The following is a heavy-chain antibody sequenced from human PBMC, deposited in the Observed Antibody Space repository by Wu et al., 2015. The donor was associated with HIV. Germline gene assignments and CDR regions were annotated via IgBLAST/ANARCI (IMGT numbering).Heavy chain of an antibody. CDR3: ARGGLEWLLGGYWWNPNPDYYYYYYMDV. Sequence: QVQLVQSGAEVKKPGASVKVSCKASGYTFTSYGISWVRQAPGQGLEWMGWISAYNGNTNYAQKLQGRVTMTTDTSTSTAYMELRSLRSDDTAVYYCARGGLEWLLGGYWWNPNPDYYYYYYMDVWGKGTTVTVSS. J-gene: IGHJ6*03. CDR1: GYTFTSYG. V-gene: IGHV1-18*01. D-gene: IGHD3-3*01. CDR2: ISAYNGNT.